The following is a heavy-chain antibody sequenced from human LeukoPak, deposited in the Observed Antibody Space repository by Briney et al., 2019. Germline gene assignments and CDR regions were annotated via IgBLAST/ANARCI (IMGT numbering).Heavy chain of an antibody. V-gene: IGHV1-69*13. Sequence: ASVKVSCKASGDTFSSYAISWVRQAPGQGLEWMGGIIPIFGTANYTQKFQGRVTITADESTSTAYMELSSLRSEDTAVYYCARDLGAAASTNWFDPWGQGTLVTVSS. CDR1: GDTFSSYA. D-gene: IGHD6-25*01. CDR2: IIPIFGTA. CDR3: ARDLGAAASTNWFDP. J-gene: IGHJ5*02.